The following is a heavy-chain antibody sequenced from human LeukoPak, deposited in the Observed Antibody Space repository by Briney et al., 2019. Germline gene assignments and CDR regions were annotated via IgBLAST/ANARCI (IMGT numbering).Heavy chain of an antibody. J-gene: IGHJ3*01. D-gene: IGHD5-12*01. Sequence: GASVKVSCKASEYTFTSYYLHWVRQAPGQGPEWLGIINPSDGNTVYAQKFQGRVTMSWDMSTSSVYMELSSLRSEDTAVYYCARDGYSGYDYDAFDVWGQGTMVTVSS. CDR3: ARDGYSGYDYDAFDV. CDR2: INPSDGNT. V-gene: IGHV1-46*01. CDR1: EYTFTSYY.